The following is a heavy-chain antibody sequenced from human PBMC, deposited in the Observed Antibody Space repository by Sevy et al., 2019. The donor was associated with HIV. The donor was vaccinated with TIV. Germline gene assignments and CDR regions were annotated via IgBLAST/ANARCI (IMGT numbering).Heavy chain of an antibody. J-gene: IGHJ4*02. Sequence: ASVKVSCKASGGTFSSYAISWVRQAPGQGLEWMGGIIPIFGTANYAQKFQGRVTITADESTSTAYMELSSLGSEDTAVYYCAIDSGYCSGGSCYSLSFDYWGQGTLVTVSS. D-gene: IGHD2-15*01. CDR2: IIPIFGTA. CDR1: GGTFSSYA. CDR3: AIDSGYCSGGSCYSLSFDY. V-gene: IGHV1-69*13.